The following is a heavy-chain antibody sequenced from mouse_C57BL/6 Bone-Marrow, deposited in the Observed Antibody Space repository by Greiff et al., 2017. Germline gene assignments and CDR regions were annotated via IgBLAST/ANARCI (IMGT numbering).Heavy chain of an antibody. Sequence: EVKLQESGGDLVKPGGSLKLSCAASGFTFSSYGMSWVRQTPDKRLEWVATISSGGSYTYYPDSVKGRFTISRDNAKNTLYLQMSSLKSEDTAMYYCARPFITTVVASCDYWGQGTTLTVSS. CDR1: GFTFSSYG. J-gene: IGHJ2*01. CDR3: ARPFITTVVASCDY. CDR2: ISSGGSYT. V-gene: IGHV5-6*01. D-gene: IGHD1-1*01.